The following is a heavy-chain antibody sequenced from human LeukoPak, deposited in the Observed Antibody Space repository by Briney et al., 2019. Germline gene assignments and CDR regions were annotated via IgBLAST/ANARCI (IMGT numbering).Heavy chain of an antibody. CDR1: GFTFSSYE. CDR3: ARAAYSSSPDY. Sequence: PGGFLRLSCAASGFTFSSYEMYWVRQAPGKGLDWVSHISSSGSTTSYADSVKGRFTISRDNDKNSLHLQLNSLRAEDTAVYYCARAAYSSSPDYWGQGTLVTVSS. V-gene: IGHV3-48*03. D-gene: IGHD6-13*01. J-gene: IGHJ4*02. CDR2: ISSSGSTT.